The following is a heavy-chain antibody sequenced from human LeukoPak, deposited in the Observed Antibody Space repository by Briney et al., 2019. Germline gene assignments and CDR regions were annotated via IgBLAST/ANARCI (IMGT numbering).Heavy chain of an antibody. V-gene: IGHV3-23*01. J-gene: IGHJ4*02. CDR1: GFTFSSYA. CDR2: ISGSGGST. D-gene: IGHD3-10*01. CDR3: AKAESHYYGSGSYYFFGIGGYYFDY. Sequence: GGSLRLSCAASGFTFSSYAMSWVRQAPGKGLEWVSAISGSGGSTYYADSVKGRFTISRDNSKNTLYLQMNSLRAEDTAVYYCAKAESHYYGSGSYYFFGIGGYYFDYWGQGTLVTVSS.